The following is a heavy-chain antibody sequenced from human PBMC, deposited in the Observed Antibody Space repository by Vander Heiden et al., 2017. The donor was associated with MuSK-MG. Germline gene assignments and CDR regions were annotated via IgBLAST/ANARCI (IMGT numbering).Heavy chain of an antibody. CDR2: LSDTGGST. D-gene: IGHD3-10*01. V-gene: IGHV3-23*01. CDR3: AKNDENISGSHSSAFDI. J-gene: IGHJ3*02. CDR1: GFTFSSYA. Sequence: EVQLLESGGGLVQPGGSLRLSCAASGFTFSSYAMSWVRQAPGKGLEWVSGLSDTGGSTYYADSVKGRFTISRDNSKNTLFLQMNSLRAEDTAVYYCAKNDENISGSHSSAFDIWGQGTMVTVSS.